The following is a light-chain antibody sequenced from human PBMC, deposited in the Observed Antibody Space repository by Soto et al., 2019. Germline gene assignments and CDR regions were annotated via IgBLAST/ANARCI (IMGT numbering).Light chain of an antibody. Sequence: DIVMTQSPDSLAVSLGERATINCKSSQSVLYSSNNKNYLAWYQQKPGQPPKLLIYWASTRESGVPDRFSGSGSGTDFTLPISSLQAEDVAVYYCPQSYSTPYTFGQGTKLEIK. V-gene: IGKV4-1*01. CDR1: QSVLYSSNNKNY. CDR3: PQSYSTPYT. J-gene: IGKJ2*01. CDR2: WAS.